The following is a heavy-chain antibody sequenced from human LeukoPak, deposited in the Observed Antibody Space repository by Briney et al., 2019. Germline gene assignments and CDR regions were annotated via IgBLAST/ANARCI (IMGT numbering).Heavy chain of an antibody. CDR1: GFAFGSYY. CDR3: VRGHYADY. Sequence: PGGSLRLSCAASGFAFGSYYMSWVRQAPGKGLEWVANIKPDGSEENYVDSVRGRFTISRDNAKNSVYLQMNSLRADDTALYYCVRGHYADYTSQGTLVTVSS. CDR2: IKPDGSEE. J-gene: IGHJ4*02. V-gene: IGHV3-7*01.